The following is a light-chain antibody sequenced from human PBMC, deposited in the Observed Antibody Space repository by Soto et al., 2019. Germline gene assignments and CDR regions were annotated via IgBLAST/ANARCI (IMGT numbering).Light chain of an antibody. CDR1: QSLLHSNGYNY. Sequence: DIVMTQSPLSLPVTPGEPASISCRSSQSLLHSNGYNYLDWYLQKPGQSPQLLIYLGSNRASGVPDRFSGRGSGTDFTLKISRVEAEDVGLYYCMQALQTPYTFGQWTKLEIK. CDR3: MQALQTPYT. CDR2: LGS. V-gene: IGKV2-28*01. J-gene: IGKJ2*01.